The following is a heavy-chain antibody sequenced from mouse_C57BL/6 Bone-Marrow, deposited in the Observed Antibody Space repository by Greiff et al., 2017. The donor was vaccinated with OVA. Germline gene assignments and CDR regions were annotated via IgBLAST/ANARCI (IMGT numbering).Heavy chain of an antibody. J-gene: IGHJ1*03. D-gene: IGHD1-1*01. Sequence: LQESGAELVRPGTSVKVSCKASGYAFTNYLIEWVKQRPGQGLEWIGVINPGSGGPNYNEKFKGKATLTAATSSSTAYMQLSSLTSEDSAVDVCARRATTVVYFDVWGTGTTVTVSS. CDR1: GYAFTNYL. V-gene: IGHV1-54*01. CDR3: ARRATTVVYFDV. CDR2: INPGSGGP.